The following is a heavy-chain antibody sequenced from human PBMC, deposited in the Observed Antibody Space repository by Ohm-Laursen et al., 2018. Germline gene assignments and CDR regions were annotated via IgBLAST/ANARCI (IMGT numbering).Heavy chain of an antibody. CDR3: AKRDVSNYHCFDS. D-gene: IGHD4-11*01. Sequence: SLRLSCSAAGFTFSSYSMNWVRQAPGKGLEWVSDITVSGNTYYADSVKGRFSISRDNSKNTLCLQMNSLRAEDTAVYYCAKRDVSNYHCFDSWGQGTLVTVSS. CDR2: ITVSGNT. V-gene: IGHV3-23*01. CDR1: GFTFSSYS. J-gene: IGHJ4*02.